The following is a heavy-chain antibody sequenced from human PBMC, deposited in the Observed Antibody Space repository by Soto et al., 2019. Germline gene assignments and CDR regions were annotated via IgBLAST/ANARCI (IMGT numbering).Heavy chain of an antibody. D-gene: IGHD4-17*01. CDR1: GGTFSSYA. Sequence: QVQLVQSGAEVKKPGSSVKVSCKASGGTFSSYAISWVRQAPGQGLEWMGGIIPIFGTANYAQKFQGRVSITADESTSPAYMELSSLGSEDTGVYYCARGGTVTTEVGNWFDPWGQGTLVTVSS. V-gene: IGHV1-69*12. J-gene: IGHJ5*02. CDR2: IIPIFGTA. CDR3: ARGGTVTTEVGNWFDP.